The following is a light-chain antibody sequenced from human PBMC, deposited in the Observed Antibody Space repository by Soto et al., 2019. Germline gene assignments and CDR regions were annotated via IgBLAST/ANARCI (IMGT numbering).Light chain of an antibody. CDR3: QHCNSYSEA. CDR2: KAS. V-gene: IGKV1-5*03. Sequence: DIQRSQSPSTLSGSVGDRVTITCRASQTISSWLAWYQQKPGKAPKLLIYKASTLKSGVPSRFSGSGSGTEFTLTISSLQPDDFATYYCQHCNSYSEAFGQGTKVDI. CDR1: QTISSW. J-gene: IGKJ1*01.